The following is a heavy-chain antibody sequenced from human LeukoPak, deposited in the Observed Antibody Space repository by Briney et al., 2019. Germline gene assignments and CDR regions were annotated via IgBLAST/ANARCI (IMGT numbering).Heavy chain of an antibody. J-gene: IGHJ4*02. CDR2: IYHSGST. V-gene: IGHV4-39*01. D-gene: IGHD3-3*01. Sequence: SETLSLTCTVSGGSISSSSYYWGWIRQPPGKGLEWIGSIYHSGSTYYNPSLKSRVTISVDTSKNQFSLKLSSVTAADTAVYYCASRFLGWSGLSWGQGTLVTVSS. CDR1: GGSISSSSYY. CDR3: ASRFLGWSGLS.